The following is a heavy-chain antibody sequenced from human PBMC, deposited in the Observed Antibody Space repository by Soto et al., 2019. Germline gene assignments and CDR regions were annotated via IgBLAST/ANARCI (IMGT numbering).Heavy chain of an antibody. J-gene: IGHJ6*03. V-gene: IGHV1-69*04. D-gene: IGHD4-17*01. CDR2: IIPILGVA. CDR3: ARVAEMGTVTEGYYYYMDV. Sequence: QVQLVQSGAEVKKPGSSVKVSCKASGDTFSNHTISWVQQAPGQGLEWMGRIIPILGVANYAQKFQGRVTITGDKSTTTAYMELSTLRSADTAVYYCARVAEMGTVTEGYYYYMDVWGKGTTVTVSS. CDR1: GDTFSNHT.